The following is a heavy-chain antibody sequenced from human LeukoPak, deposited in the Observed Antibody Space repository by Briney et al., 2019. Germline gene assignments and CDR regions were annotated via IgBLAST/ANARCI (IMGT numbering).Heavy chain of an antibody. V-gene: IGHV3-30*18. Sequence: PGRSLRLSCAASGFTFSSYGMHWVRQAPGKGLEWVAVISYDGSNKYYADSVKGRFTISRDNSKNTLYLQMNSLRAEDTAVYYCAKDGKWELQYYGMDVWGQGTTVTVSS. CDR1: GFTFSSYG. CDR2: ISYDGSNK. J-gene: IGHJ6*02. CDR3: AKDGKWELQYYGMDV. D-gene: IGHD1-26*01.